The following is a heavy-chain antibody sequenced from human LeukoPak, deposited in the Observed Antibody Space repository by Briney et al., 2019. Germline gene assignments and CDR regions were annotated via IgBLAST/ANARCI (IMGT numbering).Heavy chain of an antibody. D-gene: IGHD3-10*01. CDR2: IYYSGTT. CDR1: GASINSHY. J-gene: IGHJ5*02. Sequence: SETLSLTCTVSGASINSHYWSWIQQPPGKELEWIGYIYYSGTTNYNPFLKSRVTISLDTSKKQFSLRLSSVTAADTAVYYCARKASGWFDLWGQGTLVTVSS. V-gene: IGHV4-59*11. CDR3: ARKASGWFDL.